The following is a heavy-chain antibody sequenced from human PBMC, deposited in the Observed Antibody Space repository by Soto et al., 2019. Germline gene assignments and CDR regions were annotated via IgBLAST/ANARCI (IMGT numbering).Heavy chain of an antibody. J-gene: IGHJ5*02. D-gene: IGHD6-19*01. CDR1: GFTFSSYA. V-gene: IGHV3-23*01. Sequence: GGSLRLSCGASGFTFSSYAMSWVRQAPGKGLEWVSAISGSGGSTYYADSVKGRFTISRDNSKNTLYLQMNSLRAEDTAVYYCAKAAVAGQRNNWFDPWGQGTLVTVSS. CDR2: ISGSGGST. CDR3: AKAAVAGQRNNWFDP.